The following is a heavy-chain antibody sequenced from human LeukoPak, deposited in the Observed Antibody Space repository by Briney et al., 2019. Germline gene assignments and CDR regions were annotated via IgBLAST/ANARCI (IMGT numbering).Heavy chain of an antibody. CDR2: IYYSGST. V-gene: IGHV4-31*03. CDR1: GGSISSGGYY. Sequence: SETLSLTCTVSGGSISSGGYYWSWIRQHPEKGLEWIGYIYYSGSTYYNPSLKSRVTISVDTSKNQFSPKLSSVTAADTAVYYCASTGLRNWFDPWGQGTLVTVSS. D-gene: IGHD1-14*01. CDR3: ASTGLRNWFDP. J-gene: IGHJ5*02.